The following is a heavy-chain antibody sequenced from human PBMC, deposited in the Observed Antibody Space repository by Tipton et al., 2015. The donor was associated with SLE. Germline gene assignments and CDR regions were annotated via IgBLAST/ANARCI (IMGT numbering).Heavy chain of an antibody. CDR3: ARTEVRGVIAMDV. CDR2: IFNSGST. V-gene: IGHV4-59*01. Sequence: TLSLTCTVSGGSISSYYWSWIRQPPGKGLEWIGNIFNSGSTNYNPSPKSRVTISVDTSKNQFSLKLSSVTAADTAVYYCARTEVRGVIAMDVWGKGTTVTVSS. CDR1: GGSISSYY. D-gene: IGHD3-10*01. J-gene: IGHJ6*03.